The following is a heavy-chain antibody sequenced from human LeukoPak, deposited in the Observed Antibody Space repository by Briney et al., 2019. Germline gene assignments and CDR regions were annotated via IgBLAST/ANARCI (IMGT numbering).Heavy chain of an antibody. CDR1: GFTLSGYW. V-gene: IGHV3-23*01. CDR3: AKAGRLLWFGELFPKRYFDY. CDR2: ISGSGGST. Sequence: GGSLRLSCTASGFTLSGYWMSWVRQAPGKGLEWVSAISGSGGSTYYADSVKGRFTISRDNSKNTLYLQMNSLRAEDTAVYYCAKAGRLLWFGELFPKRYFDYWGQGTLVTVSS. J-gene: IGHJ4*02. D-gene: IGHD3-10*01.